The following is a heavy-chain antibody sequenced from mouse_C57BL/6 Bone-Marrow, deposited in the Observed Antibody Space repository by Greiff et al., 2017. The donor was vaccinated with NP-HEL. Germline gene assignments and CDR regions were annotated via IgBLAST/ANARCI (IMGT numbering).Heavy chain of an antibody. J-gene: IGHJ3*01. V-gene: IGHV3-6*01. D-gene: IGHD3-3*01. CDR3: AREGLGEAY. CDR2: ISYDGSN. Sequence: EVQLQESGPGLVKPSQSLSLTCSVTGYSITSGYYWNWIRQFPGNKLEWMGYISYDGSNNYNPSLKNRISITRDTSKNQFFLKLNSVTTEDTATYYCAREGLGEAYWGQGTLVTVSA. CDR1: GYSITSGYY.